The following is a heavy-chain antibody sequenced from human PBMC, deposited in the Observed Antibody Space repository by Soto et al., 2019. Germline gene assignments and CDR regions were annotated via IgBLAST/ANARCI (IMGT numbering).Heavy chain of an antibody. Sequence: TLSLTCAVYGGSFSGYYWSWIRQPPGKGLEWIGEINHSGSTNYNPSLKSRVTISVGTSKNQFSLKLSSVTAADTAVYYCARADYGNNWYFDLWGRGTLVTVSS. CDR3: ARADYGNNWYFDL. J-gene: IGHJ2*01. D-gene: IGHD4-17*01. CDR2: INHSGST. V-gene: IGHV4-34*01. CDR1: GGSFSGYY.